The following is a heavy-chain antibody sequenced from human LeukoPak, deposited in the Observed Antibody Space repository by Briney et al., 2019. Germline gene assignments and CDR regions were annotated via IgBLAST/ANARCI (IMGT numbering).Heavy chain of an antibody. CDR1: GGSISSYY. J-gene: IGHJ5*02. CDR3: ARGGYYGSGNDFRFDP. CDR2: IYTSGST. V-gene: IGHV4-4*07. D-gene: IGHD3-10*01. Sequence: SETLSLTCTVSGGSISSYYWSWIRHPAGKGLEWIGRIYTSGSTNYNPSLKSRVTISVDTSKNQFSLKLSSVTAADTAVYYCARGGYYGSGNDFRFDPWGQGTLVTVSS.